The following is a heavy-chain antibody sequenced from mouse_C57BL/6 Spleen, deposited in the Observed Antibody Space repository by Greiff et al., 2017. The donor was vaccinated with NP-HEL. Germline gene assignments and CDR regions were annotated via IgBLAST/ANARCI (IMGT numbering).Heavy chain of an antibody. D-gene: IGHD4-1*01. V-gene: IGHV1-64*01. CDR3: ARGNWDGSDYAMDY. Sequence: VQLQQPGAELVKPGASVKLSCKASGYTFTSYWMHWVKQRPGQGLEWIGMIHPNSGSTNYNEKFKSKATLTVDKSSSTAYMQLSSLTSEDSAVYYCARGNWDGSDYAMDYWGQGTLVTVSS. J-gene: IGHJ4*01. CDR2: IHPNSGST. CDR1: GYTFTSYW.